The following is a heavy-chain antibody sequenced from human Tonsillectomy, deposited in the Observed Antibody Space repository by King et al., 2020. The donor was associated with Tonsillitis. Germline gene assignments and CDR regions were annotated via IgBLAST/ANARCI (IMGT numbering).Heavy chain of an antibody. J-gene: IGHJ6*03. D-gene: IGHD3-10*01. V-gene: IGHV3-15*01. CDR1: GFTFSNAW. CDR2: IKSKTDGGTT. CDR3: STDIRRYYPYYYYYYMDV. Sequence: VQLVESGGGLVKPGGSLRLSCAASGFTFSNAWMSWVRQAPGKGLEWVGRIKSKTDGGTTDYAAPVKGRFTISRDDSKNTLYLQMNSLKTEDTAVYYCSTDIRRYYPYYYYYYMDVWGKGTTVTVSS.